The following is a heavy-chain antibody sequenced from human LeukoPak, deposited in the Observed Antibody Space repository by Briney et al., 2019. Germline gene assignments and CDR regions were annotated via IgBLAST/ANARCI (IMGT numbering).Heavy chain of an antibody. CDR3: AHGAMYQLDY. Sequence: GGSLRLSCAASGFTFSSYGMSWVRQAPGKGLEWVSAISGSGGSTYYADSVKGRFTISRDNSKNTLFLQMNSLRAEDTAVYYCAHGAMYQLDYWGQGTLVTVSS. CDR2: ISGSGGST. J-gene: IGHJ4*02. V-gene: IGHV3-23*01. CDR1: GFTFSSYG. D-gene: IGHD2-2*01.